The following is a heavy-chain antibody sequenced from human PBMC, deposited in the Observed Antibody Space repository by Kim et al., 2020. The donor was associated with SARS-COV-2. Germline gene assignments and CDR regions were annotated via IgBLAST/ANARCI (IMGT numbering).Heavy chain of an antibody. D-gene: IGHD2-21*02. Sequence: ASVKVSCKVSGYTLTELSMHWVRQAPGKGLEWMGGFDPEDGETIYAQKFQGRVTMTEDTSTDTAYMELSSLRSEDTAVYYCATDIVVVTAMDDAFDIWGQGTMVTVSS. CDR1: GYTLTELS. J-gene: IGHJ3*02. CDR2: FDPEDGET. CDR3: ATDIVVVTAMDDAFDI. V-gene: IGHV1-24*01.